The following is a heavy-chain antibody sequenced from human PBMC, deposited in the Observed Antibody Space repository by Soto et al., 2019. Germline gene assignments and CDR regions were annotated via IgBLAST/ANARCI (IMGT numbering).Heavy chain of an antibody. CDR1: GFTFSSYA. CDR3: AKDLQGGAYSPIDY. Sequence: EVQLLESGGGLVQPGGSLRLSCAASGFTFSSYAMSWVRQAPGKGLEWVSTISSRGGSTYYADSVKGRFTISRDNSKNTLYLQMNSLRAEDTAVYYCAKDLQGGAYSPIDYWGQGTLVTVSS. CDR2: ISSRGGST. J-gene: IGHJ4*02. D-gene: IGHD2-21*01. V-gene: IGHV3-23*01.